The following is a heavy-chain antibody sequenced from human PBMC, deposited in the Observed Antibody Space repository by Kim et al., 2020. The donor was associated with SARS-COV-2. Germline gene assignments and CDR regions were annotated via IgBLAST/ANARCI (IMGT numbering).Heavy chain of an antibody. CDR2: IYYSGST. CDR3: ARCHRFYGMDV. CDR1: GGSISGDTYY. J-gene: IGHJ6*02. Sequence: SETLSLTCTVSGGSISGDTYYWGWIRQPPGKGLEWIGTIYYSGSTYYNPSLKSRVTISVDTSKNQFSLNLSSVTAADTTVYYCARCHRFYGMDVWGQGT. V-gene: IGHV4-39*01.